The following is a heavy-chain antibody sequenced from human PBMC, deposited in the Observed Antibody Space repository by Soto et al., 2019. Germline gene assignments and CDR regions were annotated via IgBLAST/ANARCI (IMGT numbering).Heavy chain of an antibody. J-gene: IGHJ3*02. V-gene: IGHV1-46*01. Sequence: ASVKVSCKASGYTFTSYYMHWVRQAPGQGLEWMGIINPSGGSTSYAQKFQGRVTMTRDTSTSTVYMELSSLRSEDTAVYYCARLIPRHYYDPADAFDIWGQGTMVTVSS. CDR3: ARLIPRHYYDPADAFDI. CDR1: GYTFTSYY. D-gene: IGHD3-22*01. CDR2: INPSGGST.